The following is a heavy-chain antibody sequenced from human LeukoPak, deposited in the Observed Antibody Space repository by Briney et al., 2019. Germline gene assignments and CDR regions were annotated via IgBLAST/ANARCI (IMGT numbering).Heavy chain of an antibody. V-gene: IGHV3-33*08. CDR3: ARELSPVVKYSFDS. Sequence: GRSLRLSCAASGFTFSSYAMHWVRQAPGKGLEWVALIWYDGSNKYYADSVKGRFTISRDNSKNTVYLQMNSLRAEDTAVYSCARELSPVVKYSFDSWGQGTQVTVSS. J-gene: IGHJ4*02. CDR1: GFTFSSYA. D-gene: IGHD2-15*01. CDR2: IWYDGSNK.